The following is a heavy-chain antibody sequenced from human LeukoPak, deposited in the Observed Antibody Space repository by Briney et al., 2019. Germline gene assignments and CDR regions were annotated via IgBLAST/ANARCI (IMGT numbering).Heavy chain of an antibody. J-gene: IGHJ3*02. CDR3: ARLKLSGYGLYAFDI. D-gene: IGHD5-12*01. CDR1: GFTFSGSA. CDR2: ISYDGSNK. V-gene: IGHV3-30*04. Sequence: GGSLRLSCAASGFTFSGSAMHWVRQAPGKGLEWVAVISYDGSNKYYADSVKGRFTISRDNSKNTLYLQMNSLRAEDTAVYYCARLKLSGYGLYAFDIWGQGTMVTVSS.